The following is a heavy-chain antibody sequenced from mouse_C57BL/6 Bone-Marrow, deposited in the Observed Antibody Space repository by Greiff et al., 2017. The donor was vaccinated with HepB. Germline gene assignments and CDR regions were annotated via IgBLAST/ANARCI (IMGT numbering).Heavy chain of an antibody. J-gene: IGHJ1*03. CDR3: ARCGKGWYFDV. CDR2: IYPGDGDT. V-gene: IGHV1-82*01. Sequence: VKLMESGPELVKPGASVKISCKASGYAFSSSWMNWVKQRPGKGLEWIGRIYPGDGDTNYNGKFKGKATLTADKSSSTAYMQLSSLTSEDAAVYFCARCGKGWYFDVWGTGTTVTVSS. CDR1: GYAFSSSW. D-gene: IGHD1-1*02.